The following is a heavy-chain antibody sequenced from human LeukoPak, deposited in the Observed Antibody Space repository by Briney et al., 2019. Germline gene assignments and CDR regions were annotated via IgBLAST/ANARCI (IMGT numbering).Heavy chain of an antibody. Sequence: GGSLRLSCAASGFTFSSYSMNWVRQAPGKGLEWVSYITSSSTTIYYADSVKGRFTISRDNAKNSLYLQMNSLRAEDTAVYYCARVLHKRNYDSSVYYGFWGQGNLVIVSS. J-gene: IGHJ4*02. CDR3: ARVLHKRNYDSSVYYGF. CDR1: GFTFSSYS. D-gene: IGHD3-22*01. V-gene: IGHV3-48*01. CDR2: ITSSSTTI.